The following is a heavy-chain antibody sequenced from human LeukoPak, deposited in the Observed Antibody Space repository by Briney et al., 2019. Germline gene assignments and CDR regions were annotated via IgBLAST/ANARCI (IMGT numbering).Heavy chain of an antibody. CDR1: GFTLAVFA. Sequence: GGSLRPSRAASGFTLAVFATQCVRQAPRKGLGWVLGISLNGGSIGYADSVKGRFTISRDNAKTSLYLQMNSLRAEDTALYYCAKARKPHPAKLGRGAWGAGLDYWGQGTLVTVSS. V-gene: IGHV3-9*01. D-gene: IGHD3-16*01. CDR3: AKARKPHPAKLGRGAWGAGLDY. CDR2: ISLNGGSI. J-gene: IGHJ4*02.